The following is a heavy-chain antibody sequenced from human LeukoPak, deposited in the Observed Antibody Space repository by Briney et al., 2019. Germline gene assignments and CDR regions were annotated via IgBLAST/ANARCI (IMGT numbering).Heavy chain of an antibody. V-gene: IGHV4-39*01. CDR1: GGSISSSSYY. CDR3: ASRRGEYYYYYYMDV. J-gene: IGHJ6*03. D-gene: IGHD3-3*01. CDR2: IYYSGST. Sequence: SETLSLTCTVSGGSISSSSYYWGWIRQPPGKGLGWIGSIYYSGSTYYNPSLKSRVTISVDTSKNQFSLKLSSVTAADTAVYYCASRRGEYYYYYYMDVWGKGTTVTVSS.